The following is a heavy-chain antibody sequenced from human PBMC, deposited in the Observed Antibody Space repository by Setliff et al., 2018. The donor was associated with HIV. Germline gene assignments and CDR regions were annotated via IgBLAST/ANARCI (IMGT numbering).Heavy chain of an antibody. V-gene: IGHV3-30*18. J-gene: IGHJ4*02. Sequence: LRLSCAASRFTFSSFGMHWVRQAPGKGLEWVAAISYDGNEKYYADSVKGRFTISRDNSKNTLYLHMNNLRGDDTAVYYCAKGCGGAGFCYYADYWGQGTVVTVSS. D-gene: IGHD2-21*01. CDR1: RFTFSSFG. CDR2: ISYDGNEK. CDR3: AKGCGGAGFCYYADY.